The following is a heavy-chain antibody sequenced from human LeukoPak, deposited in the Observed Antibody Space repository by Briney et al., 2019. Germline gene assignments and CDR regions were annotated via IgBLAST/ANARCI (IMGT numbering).Heavy chain of an antibody. CDR2: ISGSGGNT. D-gene: IGHD3-22*01. CDR1: GFSFSSYG. J-gene: IGHJ4*02. CDR3: AKDGHYYDSSGYWD. Sequence: GGSLRLSCAASGFSFSSYGMNWVRQAPGKGLEWVSAISGSGGNTYYADSVKGRFTISRDNSKNTLYLQMNSLRAEDTAVYYCAKDGHYYDSSGYWDWGQGTLVTVSS. V-gene: IGHV3-23*01.